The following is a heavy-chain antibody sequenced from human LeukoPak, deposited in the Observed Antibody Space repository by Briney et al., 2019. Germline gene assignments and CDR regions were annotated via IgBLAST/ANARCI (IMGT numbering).Heavy chain of an antibody. CDR1: GFTLSNAW. Sequence: GGSLRLSCAASGFTLSNAWMSWDRQAPGKGLEWVGRIKSKTDGGTTDYAAPVKGRFTISRDDSKNTLYLQMNSLKTEDTAVYYCTTVPVTTVTTSWFDPWGQGTLVTVSS. J-gene: IGHJ5*02. CDR3: TTVPVTTVTTSWFDP. V-gene: IGHV3-15*01. CDR2: IKSKTDGGTT. D-gene: IGHD4-11*01.